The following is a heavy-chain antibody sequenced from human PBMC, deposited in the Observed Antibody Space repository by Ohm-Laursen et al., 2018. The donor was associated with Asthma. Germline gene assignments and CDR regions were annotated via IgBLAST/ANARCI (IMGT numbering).Heavy chain of an antibody. CDR2: IDPSGST. Sequence: GTLSLTCAVYGGSFNSYYWSWIRQTPGKGLEWIGDIDPSGSTNSNPSLKSRVTISLDTSKNQFSLKLSSVTAADTAVYYCARAPGGYCSGGSCYGWFDPWGQGTLVTVSS. D-gene: IGHD2-15*01. CDR1: GGSFNSYY. V-gene: IGHV4-34*01. J-gene: IGHJ5*02. CDR3: ARAPGGYCSGGSCYGWFDP.